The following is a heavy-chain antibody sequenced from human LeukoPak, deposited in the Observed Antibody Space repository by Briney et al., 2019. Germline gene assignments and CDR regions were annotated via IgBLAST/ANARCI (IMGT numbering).Heavy chain of an antibody. Sequence: GGSLRPSCAASGFSFSDYYMTWIRQAPGKGLEWVAVISYDGSNKYYADSVNGRFTISRDNSKNTLYLQMNSLRAEDTAVYYCASDSGRSYGHDYWGQGAQVTVSS. CDR2: ISYDGSNK. V-gene: IGHV3-30*03. J-gene: IGHJ4*02. CDR3: ASDSGRSYGHDY. D-gene: IGHD1-26*01. CDR1: GFSFSDYY.